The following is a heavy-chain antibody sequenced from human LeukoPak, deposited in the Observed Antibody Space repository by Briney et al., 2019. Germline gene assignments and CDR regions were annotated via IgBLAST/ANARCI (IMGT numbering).Heavy chain of an antibody. CDR3: VRIPNSANFPNWFDP. CDR2: MSGSSDI. CDR1: GFTFSSYT. D-gene: IGHD4/OR15-4a*01. J-gene: IGHJ5*02. Sequence: PGGSLRLSCAASGFTFSSYTMNWVRQAPGKGLEWISSMSGSSDIYYADSVRGRFTISRDNAKNSLSLQMNSLRADDTAVYYCVRIPNSANFPNWFDPWGQGTLVTVSS. V-gene: IGHV3-21*01.